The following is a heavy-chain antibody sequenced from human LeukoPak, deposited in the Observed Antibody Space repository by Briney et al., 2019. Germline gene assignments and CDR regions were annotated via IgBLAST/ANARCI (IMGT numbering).Heavy chain of an antibody. CDR1: GYSFTSYW. Sequence: GESLKISCKGSGYSFTSYWIGWVRQMPGKGLEWMGIIYPGDSDTRYSPSFQGQVTISADKSISTAYLQWSSLKASDTAMYYCARERGIVGATTAYNWFDPWGQGTLVTVSS. CDR3: ARERGIVGATTAYNWFDP. CDR2: IYPGDSDT. J-gene: IGHJ5*02. D-gene: IGHD1-26*01. V-gene: IGHV5-51*01.